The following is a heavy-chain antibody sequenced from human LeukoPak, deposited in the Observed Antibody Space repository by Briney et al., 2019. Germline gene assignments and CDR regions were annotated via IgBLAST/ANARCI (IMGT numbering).Heavy chain of an antibody. Sequence: PSETLSLTCAVSGGSISSGGYSWSWIRQPPGKGLEWIGYIYHSGSTYYNPSLKSRVTISVDRSKNRFSLKLSSVTAADTAVYYCAGLTGGWFDPWGQGTLVTVSS. CDR1: GGSISSGGYS. D-gene: IGHD3-9*01. J-gene: IGHJ5*02. V-gene: IGHV4-30-2*01. CDR2: IYHSGST. CDR3: AGLTGGWFDP.